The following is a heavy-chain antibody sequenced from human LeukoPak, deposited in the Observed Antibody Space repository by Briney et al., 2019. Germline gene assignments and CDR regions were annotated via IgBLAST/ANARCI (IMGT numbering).Heavy chain of an antibody. J-gene: IGHJ4*02. Sequence: PGGSLRLSCAASGFTFSGHWMTWVRQAPGKGLEWVANIKEDGSRKNYVDSVKGRFTISRDNAENSLYLQMTSLRAEDTAMYYCATPLDYYDSSGFHQGGDWGQGTLVTVSS. CDR1: GFTFSGHW. CDR3: ATPLDYYDSSGFHQGGD. V-gene: IGHV3-7*03. CDR2: IKEDGSRK. D-gene: IGHD3-22*01.